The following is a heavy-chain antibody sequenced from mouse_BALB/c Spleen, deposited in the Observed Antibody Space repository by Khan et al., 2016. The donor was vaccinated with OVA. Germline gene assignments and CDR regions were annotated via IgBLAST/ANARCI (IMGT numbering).Heavy chain of an antibody. CDR1: GFSLTNYG. CDR2: ICSDGST. CDR3: ARQPYYHYSILDY. J-gene: IGHJ4*01. V-gene: IGHV2-6-1*01. Sequence: QVQLKESGPGLVAPSQTLSISCTISGFSLTNYGVHWVRQPPGKSLEWLVVICSDGSTTYNSALISSLTTSKDNSESQVFLKKISLRTDETAMYYCARQPYYHYSILDYWGQGTSVTVSS. D-gene: IGHD2-4*01.